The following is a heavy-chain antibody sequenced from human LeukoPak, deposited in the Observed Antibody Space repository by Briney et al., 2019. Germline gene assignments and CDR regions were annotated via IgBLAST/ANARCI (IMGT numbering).Heavy chain of an antibody. CDR3: ARINRGNYFLDY. CDR2: IYGDNAT. Sequence: GSLRLSCAASGFIVSSNYMTWVRQAPGKGLEWVSLIYGDNATYYADSVKGRFTISRGSSKNTLFVQMTSLRVEDTAVYYCARINRGNYFLDYWGQGTLVTVSS. CDR1: GFIVSSNY. D-gene: IGHD1-26*01. J-gene: IGHJ4*02. V-gene: IGHV3-53*01.